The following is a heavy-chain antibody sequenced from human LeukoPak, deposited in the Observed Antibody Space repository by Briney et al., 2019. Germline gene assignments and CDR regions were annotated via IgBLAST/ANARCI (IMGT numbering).Heavy chain of an antibody. Sequence: ASVKVSCKASGYTFTSYGISWVRQAPGQGLEWMGWMNPNSGNTGYAQKFQGRVTMTKNTSISTAYMELSSLRSEDAAVYYCARADVLRFLEWSQNWFDPWGQGTLVTVSS. CDR2: MNPNSGNT. CDR3: ARADVLRFLEWSQNWFDP. J-gene: IGHJ5*02. CDR1: GYTFTSYG. V-gene: IGHV1-8*02. D-gene: IGHD3-3*01.